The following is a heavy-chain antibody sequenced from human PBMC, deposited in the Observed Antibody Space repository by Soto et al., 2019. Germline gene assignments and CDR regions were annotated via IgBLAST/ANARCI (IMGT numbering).Heavy chain of an antibody. CDR2: IYGDGTT. J-gene: IGHJ4*02. V-gene: IGHV3-23*01. CDR1: GFTFSNSV. Sequence: EVQLLESGGGLVQPGGSLRLSCAASGFTFSNSVMSWVRQAPGKGLEWVSAIYGDGTTYYADSVKGRFTISRDNSKNTVYLQMNSLRAEDTAVYYCAIDISIVRARTDYWGQGTLVTVSS. D-gene: IGHD2-2*01. CDR3: AIDISIVRARTDY.